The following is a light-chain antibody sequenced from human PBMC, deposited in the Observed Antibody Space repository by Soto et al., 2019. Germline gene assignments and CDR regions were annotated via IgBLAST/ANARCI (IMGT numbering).Light chain of an antibody. Sequence: EIVMTQFPATLSESPGDRVTLSCRASQSVSTNLAWYQQKPGEAPRLLIFDASARAVDIPGRFSGSVSGTEFTLAISSLQPEDFAVYFCHSYDKWPPGTFGQGTKVEIK. CDR3: HSYDKWPPGT. J-gene: IGKJ1*01. V-gene: IGKV3D-15*01. CDR2: DAS. CDR1: QSVSTN.